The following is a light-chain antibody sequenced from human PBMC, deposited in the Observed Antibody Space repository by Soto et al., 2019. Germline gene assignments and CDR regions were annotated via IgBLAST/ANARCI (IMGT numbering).Light chain of an antibody. CDR2: WAS. V-gene: IGKV4-1*01. Sequence: DIVMTQSPDSLAVSLGERATINCKSSQSVLYSSNNKNYLCWYQQKAGQPPKLLIDWASTRESGVPDRFSGSGSGTDFNLTISSLQAEDVAVYYCQQYYSFPLTFGGGTKLEIK. CDR3: QQYYSFPLT. CDR1: QSVLYSSNNKNY. J-gene: IGKJ4*01.